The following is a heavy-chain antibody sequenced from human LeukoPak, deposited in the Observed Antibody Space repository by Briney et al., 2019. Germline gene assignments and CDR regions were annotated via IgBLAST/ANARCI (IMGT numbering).Heavy chain of an antibody. Sequence: GGSLRLSCAASGFTFSSYGMHWVRQAPGKGLEWVAFIRYDGSNKYYADSVKGRFTISRDNSKNTLYLQMNSLGAEDTAVYYCAKDRGYYDFWSGWDWGQGTLVTVSS. CDR2: IRYDGSNK. CDR1: GFTFSSYG. D-gene: IGHD3-3*01. V-gene: IGHV3-30*02. J-gene: IGHJ4*02. CDR3: AKDRGYYDFWSGWD.